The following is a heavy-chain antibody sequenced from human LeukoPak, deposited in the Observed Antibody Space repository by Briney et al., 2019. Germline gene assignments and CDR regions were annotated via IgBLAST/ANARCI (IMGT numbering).Heavy chain of an antibody. Sequence: PGGSLRLSCAASGFTFSNAWMRWVRQAPGKGLEWVGRIKSKIDGGTTDYAAPVKGRFTISRDDSGKMMYLQMNSLKTEDTAMYYCNTERAVTATQDAFDIWGQGTMVTVSS. V-gene: IGHV3-15*05. CDR2: IKSKIDGGTT. J-gene: IGHJ3*02. CDR3: NTERAVTATQDAFDI. CDR1: GFTFSNAW. D-gene: IGHD2-21*02.